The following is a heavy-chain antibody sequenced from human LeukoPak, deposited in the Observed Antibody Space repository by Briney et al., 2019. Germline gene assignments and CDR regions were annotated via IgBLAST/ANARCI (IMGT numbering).Heavy chain of an antibody. V-gene: IGHV4-39*01. CDR1: GVSISSSSYY. CDR3: ASFPKYYYDSSGRRAFDI. J-gene: IGHJ3*02. Sequence: PSETLSLTCTVSGVSISSSSYYWGWIRQPPGKGLEWIGSIYYSGSTYYNPSLKSRVTISVDTSKNQFSLKLSSVTAADTAVYYCASFPKYYYDSSGRRAFDIWGQGTMVTVSS. D-gene: IGHD3-22*01. CDR2: IYYSGST.